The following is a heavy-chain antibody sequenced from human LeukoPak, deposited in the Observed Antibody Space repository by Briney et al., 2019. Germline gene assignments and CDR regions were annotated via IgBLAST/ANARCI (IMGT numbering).Heavy chain of an antibody. CDR3: ARDLKIYSNYGYFDY. Sequence: ASVKVSCKASGYTFTSYAMHWVRQAPGQRLEWMGWINAGNGNTKYSQKFQGRVTITRDTSASTAYMELSSLRSEDTAVYYCARDLKIYSNYGYFDYWGQGTLVTVSS. J-gene: IGHJ4*02. V-gene: IGHV1-3*01. D-gene: IGHD4-11*01. CDR1: GYTFTSYA. CDR2: INAGNGNT.